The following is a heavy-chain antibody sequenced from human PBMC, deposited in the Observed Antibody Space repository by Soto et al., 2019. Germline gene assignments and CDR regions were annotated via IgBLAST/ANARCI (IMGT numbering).Heavy chain of an antibody. CDR1: GFNFDTEP. CDR2: IRSGGSAT. J-gene: IGHJ4*02. D-gene: IGHD3-22*01. Sequence: EVQLVESGGGLVHPGGSLKLSCAASGFNFDTEPMNWVRQAPGKGLEWVSNIRSGGSATSYADSVKGRFTISRDNSKNTLYLQMNSLRPEDTAVYYCSRGTYYPQSSGLHADYWGPGTVVTVSS. V-gene: IGHV3-48*03. CDR3: SRGTYYPQSSGLHADY.